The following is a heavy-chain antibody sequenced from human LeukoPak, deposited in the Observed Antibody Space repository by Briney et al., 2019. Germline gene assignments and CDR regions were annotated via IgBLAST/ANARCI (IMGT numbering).Heavy chain of an antibody. D-gene: IGHD4-17*01. CDR3: AKVPDTYGDSYFYY. V-gene: IGHV3-21*04. CDR1: GFTFSSYS. Sequence: GGSLRLSCAASGFTFSSYSMNWVRQAPGKGLEWGSSISSSSSYIYYADSVKGRFTISRDNAKNSLYLQMNSLRAEDTAVYYCAKVPDTYGDSYFYYWGQGTLVTVSS. J-gene: IGHJ4*02. CDR2: ISSSSSYI.